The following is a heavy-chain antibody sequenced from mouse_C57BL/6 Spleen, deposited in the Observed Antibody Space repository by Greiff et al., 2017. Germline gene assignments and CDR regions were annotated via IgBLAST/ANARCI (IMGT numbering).Heavy chain of an antibody. Sequence: VQLQQSGAELVRPGTSVKMSCKASGYTFTNYWIGWAKQRPGHGLEWIGDIYPGGGYTNYNEKFKGKATLTADKSSSTAYMQFSSLTSEDSAIYYCARGITTVVAHYWYFDVWGTGTTVTVSS. CDR2: IYPGGGYT. V-gene: IGHV1-63*01. CDR3: ARGITTVVAHYWYFDV. J-gene: IGHJ1*03. D-gene: IGHD1-1*01. CDR1: GYTFTNYW.